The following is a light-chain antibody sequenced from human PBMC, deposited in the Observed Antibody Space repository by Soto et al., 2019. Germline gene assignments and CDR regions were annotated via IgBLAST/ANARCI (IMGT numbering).Light chain of an antibody. CDR3: QKHSSVPFP. Sequence: DIQMTQSPSFLSASVGDRVTITCRASQGIRNSLAWYQHKPGKVPKLLIYAASTLYSGVSSRFSGSGSGTDFTLTIGSLQPEDGAVYYCQKHSSVPFPFGGGTKVEIK. CDR1: QGIRNS. J-gene: IGKJ4*01. CDR2: AAS. V-gene: IGKV1-27*01.